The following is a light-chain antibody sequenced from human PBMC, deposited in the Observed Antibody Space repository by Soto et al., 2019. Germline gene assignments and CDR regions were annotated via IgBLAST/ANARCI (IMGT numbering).Light chain of an antibody. Sequence: QSVLTQPASASGSPGQSVTISCTGTSRDVGGYNYVSWYQQHPGKAPKLMIYEVSKRPSGVPDRFSGSKSGNTASLTVSGLQAEDEADYYCSSYAGSNNYVFGTGTKVTVL. CDR3: SSYAGSNNYV. V-gene: IGLV2-8*01. CDR1: SRDVGGYNY. J-gene: IGLJ1*01. CDR2: EVS.